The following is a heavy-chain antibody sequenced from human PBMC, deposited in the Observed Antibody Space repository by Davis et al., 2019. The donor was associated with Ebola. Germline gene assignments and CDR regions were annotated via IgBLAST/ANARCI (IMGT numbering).Heavy chain of an antibody. D-gene: IGHD4-17*01. J-gene: IGHJ4*02. Sequence: GSLRLSCAVSGGSISSSNWWSWVRQPPGKGLEWIGEIYHSGSTNYNPSLKSRVTISVDKSKNQFSLKLSSVTAADTAVYYCASENYDYGDYFDYWGQGTLVTVSS. V-gene: IGHV4-4*02. CDR1: GGSISSSNW. CDR2: IYHSGST. CDR3: ASENYDYGDYFDY.